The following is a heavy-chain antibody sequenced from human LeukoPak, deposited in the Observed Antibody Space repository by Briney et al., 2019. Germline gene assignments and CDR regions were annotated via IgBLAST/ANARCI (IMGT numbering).Heavy chain of an antibody. J-gene: IGHJ3*02. D-gene: IGHD3-22*01. Sequence: ATVTVSCKASGYTFTSYDINWVRKATGQGLEWMGWMNPNSGNTGYEQKFQSRVTMTRNPCIGTAYMELSSLRSEDTAVYYCARYPYDSSGSSAFDIWGQGTMVTVSS. V-gene: IGHV1-8*01. CDR1: GYTFTSYD. CDR3: ARYPYDSSGSSAFDI. CDR2: MNPNSGNT.